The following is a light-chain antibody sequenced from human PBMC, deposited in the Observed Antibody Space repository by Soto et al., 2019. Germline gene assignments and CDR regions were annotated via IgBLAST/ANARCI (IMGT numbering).Light chain of an antibody. V-gene: IGKV3-20*01. J-gene: IGKJ2*01. CDR3: QEDGSSPLYA. CDR1: QSVSSNF. Sequence: EVVVTQSPDTLSLSPGEGATLSCRTAQSVSSNFLAWYQQKPGQAPRLLIYGTSSMATGIPDRFSGSGSGTDFTLTISRLEPEDFAVYYCQEDGSSPLYAFGQGTKLEIK. CDR2: GTS.